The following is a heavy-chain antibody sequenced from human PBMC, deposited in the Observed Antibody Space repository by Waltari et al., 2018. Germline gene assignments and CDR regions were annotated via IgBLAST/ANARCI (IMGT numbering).Heavy chain of an antibody. CDR1: GDSMRPSDY. Sequence: QLQLQESGPGLVKPSGTLSPICAVSGDSMRPSDYWSWVRQPPGKGLEWIGQVRGDGKTNYNPSFASRVTMSLDTSTYHFALKLTSATAADTALYYCARDRGRGLYLDTWGQGTLVTVSP. J-gene: IGHJ4*02. CDR2: VRGDGKT. CDR3: ARDRGRGLYLDT. D-gene: IGHD1-1*01. V-gene: IGHV4-4*02.